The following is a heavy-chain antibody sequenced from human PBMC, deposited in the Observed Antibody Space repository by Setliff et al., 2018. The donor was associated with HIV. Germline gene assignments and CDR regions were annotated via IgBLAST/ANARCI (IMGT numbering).Heavy chain of an antibody. Sequence: SETLSLTCAVSGGSISSTNWWTWIRQPPGKGLEWIGNIFYSGHTFYNPSLRSRVTISVDTSKNQFSLKLSSVTAADTAVYYCARGVAAAGLWGQGTRVTVSS. V-gene: IGHV4-4*02. CDR1: GGSISSTNW. CDR3: ARGVAAAGL. D-gene: IGHD6-13*01. J-gene: IGHJ4*02. CDR2: IFYSGHT.